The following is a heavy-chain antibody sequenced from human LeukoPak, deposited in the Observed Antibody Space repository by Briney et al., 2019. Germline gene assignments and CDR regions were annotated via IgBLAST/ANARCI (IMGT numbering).Heavy chain of an antibody. J-gene: IGHJ4*02. CDR1: GFTFSKAW. Sequence: GGSLRLSCAASGFTFSKAWMSWVRQAPGKGLEWVGRIKSKTDGGTTDYAAPVKGRYTISRDDSRNTLSLQMNSLKTEDTAVYYCTTITMIREHEDYWGQGTLVTVSS. CDR2: IKSKTDGGTT. D-gene: IGHD3-10*01. CDR3: TTITMIREHEDY. V-gene: IGHV3-15*01.